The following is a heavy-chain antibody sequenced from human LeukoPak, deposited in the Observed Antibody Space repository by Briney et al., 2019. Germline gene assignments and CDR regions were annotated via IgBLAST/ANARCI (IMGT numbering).Heavy chain of an antibody. V-gene: IGHV1-3*01. CDR3: ASGGLGIGYYFDY. D-gene: IGHD7-27*01. CDR2: INAGNGNT. Sequence: ASVKVSCTASGYTFTSYAMHWVRQAPGQRLEWMGWINAGNGNTKYSQKFQGRVTITRDTSASTAYMELSSLRSEDTAVYYCASGGLGIGYYFDYWGQGTLVTVSS. CDR1: GYTFTSYA. J-gene: IGHJ4*02.